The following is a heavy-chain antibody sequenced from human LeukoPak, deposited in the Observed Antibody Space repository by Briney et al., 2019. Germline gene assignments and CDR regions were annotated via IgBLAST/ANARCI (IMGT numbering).Heavy chain of an antibody. D-gene: IGHD6-19*01. CDR1: GGSISSTTYY. J-gene: IGHJ5*02. CDR3: ARRPLAVAGHNWFDP. V-gene: IGHV4-39*01. CDR2: IYYSGNT. Sequence: PSETLSLTCTVSGGSISSTTYYWGWIRRPPGKGLEWIGNIYYSGNTYYNPSLMSRLTISVDTSKNQFSLTLGSVTAADTAVYYCARRPLAVAGHNWFDPWGQGTLVTVSS.